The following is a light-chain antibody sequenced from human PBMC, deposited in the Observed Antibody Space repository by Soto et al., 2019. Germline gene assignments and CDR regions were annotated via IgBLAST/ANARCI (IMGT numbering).Light chain of an antibody. CDR1: SSDIGGYNY. CDR3: TSYAGSNNLV. V-gene: IGLV2-8*01. Sequence: QSALTQPPSASGSPGQSVTISCTGTSSDIGGYNYVSWYQQHPGKAPKLIIYEVSKRPSGVPDRFSGSKSGNTASLTVSGLHAEEEADYYCTSYAGSNNLVFAGGTKLTVL. J-gene: IGLJ3*02. CDR2: EVS.